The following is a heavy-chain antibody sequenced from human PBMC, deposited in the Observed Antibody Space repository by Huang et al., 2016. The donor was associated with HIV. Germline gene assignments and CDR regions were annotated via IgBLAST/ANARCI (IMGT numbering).Heavy chain of an antibody. CDR1: GFTFSNYA. Sequence: EVQLWESGGTLVQPGGSLRLSCGAAGFTFSNYALSWVRQAAGKGLEWVSFISCSSGTIYYADSVKVRLTISRDNVKKTVYLQMNSLRVEDAAVYYCAKDRGDGYSGYDYDYWGQGTLVTVSS. D-gene: IGHD5-12*01. J-gene: IGHJ4*02. CDR3: AKDRGDGYSGYDYDY. V-gene: IGHV3-23*01. CDR2: ISCSSGTI.